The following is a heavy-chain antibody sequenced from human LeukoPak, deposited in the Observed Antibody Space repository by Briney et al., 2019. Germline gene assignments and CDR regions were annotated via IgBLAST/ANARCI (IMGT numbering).Heavy chain of an antibody. V-gene: IGHV4-39*01. J-gene: IGHJ4*02. CDR3: ATQYYDILTGYYFFDY. D-gene: IGHD3-9*01. Sequence: SETLSLTCTVSGGSISSSSYYWGWIRQPPGKGLEWIGSIYHSGSTYYNPSLKSRVTISVDTSKNQFSLKLSSVTAADTAVYYCATQYYDILTGYYFFDYWGQGTLVTVSS. CDR2: IYHSGST. CDR1: GGSISSSSYY.